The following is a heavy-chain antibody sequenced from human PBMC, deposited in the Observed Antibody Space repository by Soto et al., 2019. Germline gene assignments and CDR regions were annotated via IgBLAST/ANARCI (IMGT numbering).Heavy chain of an antibody. Sequence: AETLSLTCSVSGGSISSGDYYWSWIRQHPGKGLGWIGYISDGGSTNYNPSLESRVTISLDTSNTQVSLKLSSVSAADTARYFCAGYFISSIGPEAHSFALEVWGQGTTVPVS. J-gene: IGHJ6*02. V-gene: IGHV4-61*08. D-gene: IGHD3-10*01. CDR3: AGYFISSIGPEAHSFALEV. CDR1: GGSISSGDYY. CDR2: ISDGGST.